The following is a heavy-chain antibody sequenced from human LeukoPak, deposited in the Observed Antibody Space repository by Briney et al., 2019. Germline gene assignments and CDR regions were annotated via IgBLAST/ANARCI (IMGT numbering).Heavy chain of an antibody. V-gene: IGHV1-8*01. CDR2: MNPNSGNT. J-gene: IGHJ4*02. CDR1: GYTFTSYD. D-gene: IGHD2-15*01. Sequence: VASVKVSCKASGYTFTSYDINWVRQATGQGLEWMGWMNPNSGNTGYAQKFQGRVTMTRNTSISTAYMELSSLRSEGTAVYYCARAGGYCGRISCPYYFDYWGQGSLVAVFS. CDR3: ARAGGYCGRISCPYYFDY.